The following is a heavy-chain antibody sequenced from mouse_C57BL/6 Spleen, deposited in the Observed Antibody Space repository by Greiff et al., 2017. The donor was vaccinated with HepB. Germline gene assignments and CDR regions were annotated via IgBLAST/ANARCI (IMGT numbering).Heavy chain of an antibody. Sequence: QVHVKQSGAELVKPGASVKLSCKASGYTFTSYWMHWVKQRPGQGLEWIGMIHPNSGSTNYNEKFKSKATLTVDKSSSTAYMQLSSLTSEDSAVYYCARSPYGNYWYFDVWGTGTTVTVSS. CDR2: IHPNSGST. V-gene: IGHV1-64*01. D-gene: IGHD2-1*01. CDR3: ARSPYGNYWYFDV. J-gene: IGHJ1*03. CDR1: GYTFTSYW.